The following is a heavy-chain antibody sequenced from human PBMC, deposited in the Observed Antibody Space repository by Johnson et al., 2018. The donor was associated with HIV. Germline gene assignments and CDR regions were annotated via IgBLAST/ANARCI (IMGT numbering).Heavy chain of an antibody. V-gene: IGHV3-25*03. CDR3: ARGGGSYYRDAFDV. CDR1: RFTFSSYY. D-gene: IGHD1-26*01. Sequence: VQLVESGGGLAKPAWSPRLSCAASRFTFSSYYMNCVRQAPGNGLELVGQVNPNGGTTYLIDSGKDRFNVSRDYAKNTLHLQMNSLRADDTAVFYCARGGGSYYRDAFDVWGQGTTVTVSS. J-gene: IGHJ3*01. CDR2: VNPNGGTT.